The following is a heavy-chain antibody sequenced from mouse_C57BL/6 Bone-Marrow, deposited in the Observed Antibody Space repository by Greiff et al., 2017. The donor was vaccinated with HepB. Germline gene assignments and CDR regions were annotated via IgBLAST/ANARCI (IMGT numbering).Heavy chain of an antibody. CDR2: IDPSDSYT. Sequence: QVQLQQPGAELVMPGASVKLSCKASGYTFTSYWMHWVKQRPGQGLEWIGEIDPSDSYTNYDQKFKVKSTLTVDKSSSTAYMQLSSLTSEDSAVYYCARSPHYYGSSSFDYWGQGTTLTVSS. CDR1: GYTFTSYW. J-gene: IGHJ2*01. V-gene: IGHV1-69*01. CDR3: ARSPHYYGSSSFDY. D-gene: IGHD1-1*01.